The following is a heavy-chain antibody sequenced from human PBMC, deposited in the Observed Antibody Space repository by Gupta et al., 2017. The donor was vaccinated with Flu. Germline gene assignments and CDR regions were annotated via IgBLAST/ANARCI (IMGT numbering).Heavy chain of an antibody. J-gene: IGHJ4*02. Sequence: QVQLQESGPGLVKPSQTLSLTCTVSGGSISSGSYYWSWIRQPAGKGLEWIGRIYTSGSTNYNPSLKSRVTISVDTSKNQFSLKLSSVTAADTAVYYCARFGGVDYWGQGTLVTVSS. CDR3: ARFGGVDY. CDR1: GGSISSGSYY. CDR2: IYTSGST. V-gene: IGHV4-61*02. D-gene: IGHD3-16*01.